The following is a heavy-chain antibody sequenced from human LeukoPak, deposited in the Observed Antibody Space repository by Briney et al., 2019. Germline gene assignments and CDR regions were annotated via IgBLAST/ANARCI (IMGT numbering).Heavy chain of an antibody. Sequence: SVKVSCKASGYTFTGYYMHWVRQAPGQGLEWMGWINPNSGGTNYAQKFQGRVTMTRDTSISTAYMELSRLRSDDTAVYYCARGGSVRGVLESFDYWGQGTLVTVSS. J-gene: IGHJ4*02. D-gene: IGHD3-10*01. CDR1: GYTFTGYY. CDR3: ARGGSVRGVLESFDY. V-gene: IGHV1-2*02. CDR2: INPNSGGT.